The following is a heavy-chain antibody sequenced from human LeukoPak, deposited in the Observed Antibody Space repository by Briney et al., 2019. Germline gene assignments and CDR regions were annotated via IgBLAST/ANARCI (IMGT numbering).Heavy chain of an antibody. CDR2: ISPTGSTT. J-gene: IGHJ4*02. CDR3: ARDLRGEQQFTSLDY. D-gene: IGHD6-13*01. CDR1: GFSFSGHW. Sequence: GGSLRLSCTASGFSFSGHWMHWARQLPGKGLVWVSRISPTGSTTSYADSVKGRFTISRDNSKNTLYLQMNSLRAEDTAVYYCARDLRGEQQFTSLDYWGQGTLVTVSS. V-gene: IGHV3-74*01.